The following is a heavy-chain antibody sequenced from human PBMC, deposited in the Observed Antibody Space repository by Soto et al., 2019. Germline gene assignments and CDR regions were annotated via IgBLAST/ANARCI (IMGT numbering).Heavy chain of an antibody. CDR1: GYNFTSYW. Sequence: GESLKISCQGSGYNFTSYWIAWVRQMPGKGLEWMGIMYPGNSDIRYSPSFRGQVTISADKSITTAYLQWSSLKASDTAMYYCARGDAAAGTSWLDPWGQGTLVTVSS. CDR2: MYPGNSDI. J-gene: IGHJ5*02. V-gene: IGHV5-51*01. CDR3: ARGDAAAGTSWLDP. D-gene: IGHD6-13*01.